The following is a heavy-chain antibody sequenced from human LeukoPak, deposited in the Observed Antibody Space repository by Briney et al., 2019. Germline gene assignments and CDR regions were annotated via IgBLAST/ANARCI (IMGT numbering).Heavy chain of an antibody. J-gene: IGHJ4*02. CDR2: FDPEDGET. CDR1: GYTLTELS. D-gene: IGHD3-10*01. V-gene: IGHV1-24*01. Sequence: ASVTVSCKVSGYTLTELSMHWVRQAPGKGLEWMGGFDPEDGETIYAQKFQGRVTMTEDTSTDTAYMELSSLRSEDTAVYYCATGSLTRLWFGERREDWGQGTLVTVSS. CDR3: ATGSLTRLWFGERRED.